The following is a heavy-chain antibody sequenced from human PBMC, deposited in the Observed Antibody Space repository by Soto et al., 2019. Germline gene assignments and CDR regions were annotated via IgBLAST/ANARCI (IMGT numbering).Heavy chain of an antibody. Sequence: EVQLVQSGGGLVKPGESLRLSCAASGFSFGSYVMNWVRQAPGKGLEWVSSITTSGGSKYYADSVRGRFTISRDNAKNSLYLEMNSLRGDDTAVYYCARSMTSGDVWGQGTTVTVSS. V-gene: IGHV3-21*01. CDR1: GFSFGSYV. J-gene: IGHJ6*02. CDR3: ARSMTSGDV. D-gene: IGHD2-2*01. CDR2: ITTSGGSK.